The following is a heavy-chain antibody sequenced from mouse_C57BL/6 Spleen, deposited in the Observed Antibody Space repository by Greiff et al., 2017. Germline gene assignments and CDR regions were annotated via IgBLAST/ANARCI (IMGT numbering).Heavy chain of an antibody. CDR3: ARDSNYGYFDV. D-gene: IGHD2-5*01. J-gene: IGHJ1*03. V-gene: IGHV5-17*01. CDR1: GFTFSDYG. CDR2: ISSGSSTI. Sequence: EVKLMESGGGLVKPGGSLKLSCAASGFTFSDYGMHWVRQAPEKGLEWVAYISSGSSTIYYADTVKGRFTISRDNAKNTLFLQLTSLRSEDTAMYYCARDSNYGYFDVWGTWTTVTVSS.